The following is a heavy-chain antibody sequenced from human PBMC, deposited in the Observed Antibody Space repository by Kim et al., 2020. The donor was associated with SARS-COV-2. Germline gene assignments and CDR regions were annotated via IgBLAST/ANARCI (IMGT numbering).Heavy chain of an antibody. V-gene: IGHV3-13*05. CDR3: ARGGALGRAFDV. CDR2: IGPTGDP. J-gene: IGHJ3*01. CDR1: GFVFSGYD. Sequence: GGSLRLSCVGSGFVFSGYDIHWVRQSPGRGLEWVSSIGPTGDPFYPVSKKGRFTISRENAKESVFLQMSSLSVEDTAVYYCARGGALGRAFDVWGQGTVV. D-gene: IGHD3-16*01.